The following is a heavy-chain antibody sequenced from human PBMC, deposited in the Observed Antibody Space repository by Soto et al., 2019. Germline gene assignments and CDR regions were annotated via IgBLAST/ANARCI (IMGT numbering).Heavy chain of an antibody. CDR3: ARGGRWTVDY. V-gene: IGHV1-46*01. CDR2: INPSGGST. Sequence: QVQLVQSGAEVKKPGASVKVSCKASGYTFTSYYLSWVRQAPGQGLEWMGLINPSGGSTSYAQTFQGRITMTGDTSTSTVYMELSSLRSEDTAVYYCARGGRWTVDYWGQGSLVTVSS. J-gene: IGHJ4*02. CDR1: GYTFTSYY.